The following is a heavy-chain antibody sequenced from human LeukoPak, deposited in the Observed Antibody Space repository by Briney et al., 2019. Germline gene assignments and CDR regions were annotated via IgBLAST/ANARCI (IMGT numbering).Heavy chain of an antibody. D-gene: IGHD6-19*01. V-gene: IGHV4-4*07. J-gene: IGHJ4*02. Sequence: SETLSLTCTVSGASISSFYWSWIRQPAGKGLEWIGRISTSGSTNYNPSLKSRVTMSVDTSKNQFSLKLTSVTAADTAVYYCARQLWYGSGHMFDYWGQGTLVTVSS. CDR2: ISTSGST. CDR3: ARQLWYGSGHMFDY. CDR1: GASISSFY.